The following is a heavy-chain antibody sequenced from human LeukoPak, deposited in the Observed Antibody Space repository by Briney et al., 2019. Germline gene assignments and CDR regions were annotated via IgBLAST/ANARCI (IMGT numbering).Heavy chain of an antibody. CDR2: INHSGST. CDR1: GGSFSGYY. Sequence: SETLSLTCAVYGGSFSGYYWSWIRQPPGKGLEWIGEINHSGSTNYNPSLKSRVTISVDTSKNQFSLKLSSVTAADTAVYYCARANIQSDPSYYYYGMDVWGQGTTVTVSS. J-gene: IGHJ6*02. V-gene: IGHV4-34*01. CDR3: ARANIQSDPSYYYYGMDV. D-gene: IGHD1-1*01.